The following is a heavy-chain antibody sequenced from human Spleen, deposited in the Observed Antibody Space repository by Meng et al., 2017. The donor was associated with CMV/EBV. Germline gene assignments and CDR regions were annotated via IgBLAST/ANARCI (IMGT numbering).Heavy chain of an antibody. V-gene: IGHV1-2*02. J-gene: IGHJ3*02. Sequence: ASVKVSCKASGYIFSGSYIHWVRQAPRHGLEWMGWINPKSGGTNYAQKFQGSVTMTRDTSISTAYMELRLRFYDTAVYYCARELRLLDWSGDAFDIWGQGTMVTVSS. D-gene: IGHD3/OR15-3a*01. CDR3: ARELRLLDWSGDAFDI. CDR1: GYIFSGSY. CDR2: INPKSGGT.